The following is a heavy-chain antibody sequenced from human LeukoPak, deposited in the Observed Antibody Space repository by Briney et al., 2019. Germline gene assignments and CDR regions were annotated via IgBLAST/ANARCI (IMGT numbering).Heavy chain of an antibody. CDR2: IYSGGST. D-gene: IGHD4-23*01. CDR3: ARDLRYGGNSRPVLVWDY. J-gene: IGHJ4*02. Sequence: GGSLRLSCAASGCTVSSNYMSWVRQAPGKGLEWVSVIYSGGSTYYADSVKGRFTISRDNAKNSLHLQMKSLRAEDTAVYYCARDLRYGGNSRPVLVWDYWGQGTLVTVSS. V-gene: IGHV3-53*01. CDR1: GCTVSSNY.